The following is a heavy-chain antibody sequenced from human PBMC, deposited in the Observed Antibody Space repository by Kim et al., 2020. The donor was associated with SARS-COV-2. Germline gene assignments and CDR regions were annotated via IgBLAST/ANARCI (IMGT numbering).Heavy chain of an antibody. J-gene: IGHJ6*02. Sequence: KSRVTMSVDTSKNQFSLKLSSVTAADTAVYYCARVLPSSSWYYYYYGMDVWGQGTTVTVSS. V-gene: IGHV4-4*06. D-gene: IGHD6-13*01. CDR3: ARVLPSSSWYYYYYGMDV.